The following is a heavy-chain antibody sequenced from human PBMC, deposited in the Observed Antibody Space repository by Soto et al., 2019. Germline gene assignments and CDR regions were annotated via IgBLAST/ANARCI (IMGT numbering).Heavy chain of an antibody. CDR2: ISSSGSTI. V-gene: IGHV3-48*03. J-gene: IGHJ6*02. D-gene: IGHD3-10*01. CDR1: GFTFSSYE. CDR3: ARWSMVRGVITHYGMDV. Sequence: GGSLRLSCAASGFTFSSYEMNWVRQAPGKWLEWVSYISSSGSTIYYADSVKGRFTISRDNAKNSLYLQMNSLRAEDTAVYYCARWSMVRGVITHYGMDVWGQGXTVT.